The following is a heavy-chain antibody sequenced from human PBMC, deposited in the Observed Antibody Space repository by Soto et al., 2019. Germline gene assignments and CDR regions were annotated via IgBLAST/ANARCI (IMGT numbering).Heavy chain of an antibody. CDR2: ISIYNGNT. CDR1: GDTFTSNG. J-gene: IGHJ4*02. V-gene: IGHV1-18*04. Sequence: ASVKVSCQASGDTFTSNGISGVRQAPGQGLEWLAWISIYNGNTQYAQKVQGRVTMTTDTSTNTAYMELRSLRSDDTAVYYCARAPGSSSRPLVFDYWGQGTLVTVSS. D-gene: IGHD6-6*01. CDR3: ARAPGSSSRPLVFDY.